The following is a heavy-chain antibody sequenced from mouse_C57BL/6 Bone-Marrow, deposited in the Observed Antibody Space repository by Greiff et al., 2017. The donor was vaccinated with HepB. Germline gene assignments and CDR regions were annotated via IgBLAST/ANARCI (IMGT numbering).Heavy chain of an antibody. V-gene: IGHV1-64*01. CDR1: GYTFTSYW. D-gene: IGHD2-4*01. CDR2: IHPNSGST. CDR3: ARAYYDYLAWFAY. J-gene: IGHJ3*01. Sequence: QVQLKQPGAELVKPGASVKLSCKASGYTFTSYWMHWVKQRPGQGLEWIGMIHPNSGSTNYNEKFKSKATLTVDKSSSTAYMQLSSLTSEDSAVYYCARAYYDYLAWFAYWGQGTLVTVSA.